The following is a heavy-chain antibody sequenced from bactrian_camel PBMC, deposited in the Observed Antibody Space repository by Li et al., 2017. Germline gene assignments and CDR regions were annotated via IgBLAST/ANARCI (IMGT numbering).Heavy chain of an antibody. CDR3: AADSLSGWYCLSRRTNFAY. J-gene: IGHJ6*01. CDR1: GYNGRREC. V-gene: IGHV3-2*01. Sequence: SGYNGRRECVGWFRQAPGKEREPVATIYIASSTTDYHDSVKGRFSISQDNAKNSVYLQMNGLNPEDTAMYYCAADSLSGWYCLSRRTNFAYWGQGTQVTVS. D-gene: IGHD6*01. CDR2: IYIASSTT.